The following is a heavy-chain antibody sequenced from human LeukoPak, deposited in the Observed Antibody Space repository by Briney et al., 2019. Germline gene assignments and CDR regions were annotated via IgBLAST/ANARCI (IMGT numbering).Heavy chain of an antibody. CDR1: GFTFSIYA. D-gene: IGHD2-21*01. CDR2: ISGSGGST. Sequence: GGSLRLSCAASGFTFSIYAMSWVRQAPGKGLEWVSPISGSGGSTYYADSVKGRFTISRDNSKNTLYLQMNSLRAEDTAVYYCAKDFDCGGDCYIGAFDIWGQGTMVTVSS. CDR3: AKDFDCGGDCYIGAFDI. J-gene: IGHJ3*02. V-gene: IGHV3-23*01.